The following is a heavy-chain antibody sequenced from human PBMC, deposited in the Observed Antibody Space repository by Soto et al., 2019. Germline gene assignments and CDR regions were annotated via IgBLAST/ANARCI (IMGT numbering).Heavy chain of an antibody. CDR2: ISAYNGNT. CDR1: GYTFTSYG. J-gene: IGHJ4*02. CDR3: ARVPQVVVVAAWPDY. D-gene: IGHD2-15*01. V-gene: IGHV1-18*01. Sequence: QVQLVQSGAEVKKPGASVKVSCKASGYTFTSYGISWVRQAPGQGLESMGWISAYNGNTNYAQKLQGRVTMTTDTSTSTAYMELRSLRSDDTAGYYCARVPQVVVVAAWPDYWGQGTLVTVSS.